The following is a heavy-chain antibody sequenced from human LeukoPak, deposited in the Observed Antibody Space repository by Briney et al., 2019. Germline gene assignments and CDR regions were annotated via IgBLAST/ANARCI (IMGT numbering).Heavy chain of an antibody. J-gene: IGHJ4*02. Sequence: PSETLSLTCAVYGGSFSGYDWSWLRQSPGKGLEWIGEINHSGSTNYNPSLKSRVTISIDTSKNQFSLKLSSVTAADTAVYYCARDGDYYGSGSYSPFDYWGQGTLVTVSS. CDR1: GGSFSGYD. V-gene: IGHV4-34*01. CDR3: ARDGDYYGSGSYSPFDY. CDR2: INHSGST. D-gene: IGHD3-10*01.